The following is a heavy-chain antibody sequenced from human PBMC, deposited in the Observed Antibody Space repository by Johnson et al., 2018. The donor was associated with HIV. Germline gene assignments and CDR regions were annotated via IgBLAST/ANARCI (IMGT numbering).Heavy chain of an antibody. CDR1: GFTFSTYA. CDR3: ARDPDVTPGAFDI. Sequence: EVQLVESGGGLVQPGGSLRLSCAASGFTFSTYAMHWVRQAPGKGLEYVSGISGNGGTTYYANSVKGRFTISRDNAKNSLYLQMNSLRAEDTAVYYCARDPDVTPGAFDIWGQGTMVTVSS. J-gene: IGHJ3*02. CDR2: ISGNGGTT. V-gene: IGHV3-64*01. D-gene: IGHD2-15*01.